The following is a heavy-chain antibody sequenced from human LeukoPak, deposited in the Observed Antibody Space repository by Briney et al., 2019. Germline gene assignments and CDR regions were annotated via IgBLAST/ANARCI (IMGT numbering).Heavy chain of an antibody. CDR3: AKVRGSSSDYYYYMDV. Sequence: GGSLRLSCAASGFTFSSYAMSWVRQAPGKGLEWVSGISWNSGSIGYADSVKGRFTISRDNAKNSLYLQMNSLRAEDTALYYCAKVRGSSSDYYYYMDVWGKGTTVTVSS. CDR2: ISWNSGSI. V-gene: IGHV3-9*01. D-gene: IGHD6-6*01. J-gene: IGHJ6*03. CDR1: GFTFSSYA.